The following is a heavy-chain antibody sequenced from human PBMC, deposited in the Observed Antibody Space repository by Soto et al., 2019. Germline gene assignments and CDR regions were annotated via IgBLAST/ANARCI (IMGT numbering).Heavy chain of an antibody. CDR2: INAGNGNT. D-gene: IGHD3-9*01. J-gene: IGHJ4*02. Sequence: ASVKVSCKASGYTFTSYGISCVRQAPGQRLEWMGWINAGNGNTKYSQKFQGRVIFTRDTSASTAYMELSSLRSEDTAMYYCARADILTGSLEYWGQGTLVTVSS. CDR1: GYTFTSYG. V-gene: IGHV1-3*01. CDR3: ARADILTGSLEY.